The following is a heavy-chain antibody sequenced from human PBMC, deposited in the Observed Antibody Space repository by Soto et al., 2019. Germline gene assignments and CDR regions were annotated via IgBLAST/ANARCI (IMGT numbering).Heavy chain of an antibody. CDR3: ARARHGGWLAFDM. CDR1: GGCIRSGDYY. V-gene: IGHV4-30-4*01. CDR2: IHYSGST. J-gene: IGHJ3*02. D-gene: IGHD5-12*01. Sequence: SETRSLTWTVSGGCIRSGDYYWSWIRQPTGKGLEWMGYIHYSGSTDYNPCLKRRVTVSLDTSKNQGSLKLSSATDADTAVYDCARARHGGWLAFDMWDQGTMVTVSS.